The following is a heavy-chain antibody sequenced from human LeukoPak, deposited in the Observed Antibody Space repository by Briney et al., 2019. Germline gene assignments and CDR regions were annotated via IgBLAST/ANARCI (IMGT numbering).Heavy chain of an antibody. CDR2: ISGSGGST. Sequence: GGSLRLSCAASGFTFSSYAMSWVRQAPGKGLEWVSAISGSGGSTYYADSVKGRFTISRDNSKNTLYLQMNSLRAEDTAVYYCARDGGGSSGMDVWGQGTTVTVSS. CDR1: GFTFSSYA. J-gene: IGHJ6*02. V-gene: IGHV3-23*01. D-gene: IGHD2-15*01. CDR3: ARDGGGSSGMDV.